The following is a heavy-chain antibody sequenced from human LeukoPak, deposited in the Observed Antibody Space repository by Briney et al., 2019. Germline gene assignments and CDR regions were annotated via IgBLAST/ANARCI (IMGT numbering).Heavy chain of an antibody. V-gene: IGHV3-21*01. CDR1: GSSFSGYS. CDR3: ARDLPAAVD. D-gene: IGHD2-2*01. Sequence: GGSLRLSCAASGSSFSGYSMSWVRQAPGKGLEWVAFISRTSSDIYHADSVKGRFTISRDNAKNSLYLQMNSLRAEDTAVYYCARDLPAAVDWGQGTLVTVSS. J-gene: IGHJ4*02. CDR2: ISRTSSDI.